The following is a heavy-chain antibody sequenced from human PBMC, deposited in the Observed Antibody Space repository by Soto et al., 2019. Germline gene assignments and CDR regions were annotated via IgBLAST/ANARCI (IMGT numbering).Heavy chain of an antibody. CDR3: ARVTQDYSVVN. CDR1: CGSVSSYY. V-gene: IGHV4-59*02. D-gene: IGHD2-15*01. Sequence: PSETLARTCTVSCGSVSSYYWSFIRQPPGKGLEWIGYIYYSGSTNYNPSLKSRVTISVDTSKNQFSLKLSSVTAADTAVYYCARVTQDYSVVNWGQGTLVTVSS. CDR2: IYYSGST. J-gene: IGHJ4*02.